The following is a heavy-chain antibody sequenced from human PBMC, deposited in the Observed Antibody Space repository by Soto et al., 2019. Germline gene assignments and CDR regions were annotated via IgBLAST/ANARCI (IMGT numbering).Heavy chain of an antibody. J-gene: IGHJ2*01. CDR1: GFTFSSYS. D-gene: IGHD1-26*01. CDR2: ISSSSSYI. CDR3: ARERSGSYSWYFDL. Sequence: EVQLVESGGGLVKPGGSLRLSCAASGFTFSSYSMNWVRQAPGKGLEWVSSISSSSSYIYYADSVKGRFTISRDNAKNSLYLQMNSLRAEDTAVYYCARERSGSYSWYFDLWGRGTLVTVSS. V-gene: IGHV3-21*01.